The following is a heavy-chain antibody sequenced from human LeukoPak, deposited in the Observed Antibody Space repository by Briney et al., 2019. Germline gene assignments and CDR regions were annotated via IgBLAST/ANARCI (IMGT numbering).Heavy chain of an antibody. Sequence: SETLSLTCTVSGGSISSYYWSRIRQPPGKGLEWIGYIYYSGSTNYNPSLKSRVTISVDTSKNQFSLKLSSVTAADTAVYYCARDLGLPLSWFDPWGQGTLVTVSS. CDR3: ARDLGLPLSWFDP. D-gene: IGHD2/OR15-2a*01. CDR2: IYYSGST. J-gene: IGHJ5*02. CDR1: GGSISSYY. V-gene: IGHV4-59*01.